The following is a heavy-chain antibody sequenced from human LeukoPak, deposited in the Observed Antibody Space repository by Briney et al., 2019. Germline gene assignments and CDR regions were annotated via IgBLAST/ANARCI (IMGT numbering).Heavy chain of an antibody. J-gene: IGHJ4*02. CDR3: ARLGQGAAWD. CDR1: GGSVSSYY. D-gene: IGHD2-15*01. CDR2: IYYSGST. Sequence: SETLSLTCTVSGGSVSSYYWSWIRQPPGKGLEWIGYIYYSGSTNYNPSLKSRVTISVDTSKNQFSLKLSSVTAADTAVYYCARLGQGAAWDWGQGTLVTVSS. V-gene: IGHV4-59*02.